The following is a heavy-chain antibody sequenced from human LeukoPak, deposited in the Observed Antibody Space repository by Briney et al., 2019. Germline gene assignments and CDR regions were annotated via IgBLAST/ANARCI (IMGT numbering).Heavy chain of an antibody. D-gene: IGHD3-3*01. CDR3: ARDRPTGASRLFVVQ. CDR2: MSSGGTYI. Sequence: GGSLRLSCAASGFIFSTYSMTWVRQAPGKGLEWVSSMSSGGTYIYYADSVRGRFTISRDNTKNSLSLVMKSLRAEDTAVYYCARDRPTGASRLFVVQWGQGTLVTVSS. J-gene: IGHJ4*02. CDR1: GFIFSTYS. V-gene: IGHV3-21*01.